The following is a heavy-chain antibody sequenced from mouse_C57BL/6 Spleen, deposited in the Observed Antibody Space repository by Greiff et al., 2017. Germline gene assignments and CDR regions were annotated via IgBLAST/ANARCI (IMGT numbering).Heavy chain of an antibody. CDR3: ERSYYRILYAMDD. D-gene: IGHD2-1*01. CDR2: IYPGSGNT. CDR1: GYTFTDYY. V-gene: IGHV1-76*01. Sequence: QVQLKQSGAELVRPGASVKLSCKASGYTFTDYYINWVKQRPGQGLEWIARIYPGSGNTYYNEKFKGKATLTAEKSSSTAYMQLSSLTSEDSAVYFCERSYYRILYAMDDWGKGTSVTVSS. J-gene: IGHJ4*01.